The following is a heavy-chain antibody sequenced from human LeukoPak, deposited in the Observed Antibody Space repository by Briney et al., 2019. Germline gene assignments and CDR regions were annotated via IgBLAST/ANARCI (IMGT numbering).Heavy chain of an antibody. V-gene: IGHV4-59*01. D-gene: IGHD3-10*01. J-gene: IGHJ5*02. Sequence: SETLSLTCTVSGGSISGFFWTWTRQSPRKGLEYIGYIYYSGTTDYNPTLKSRVSMSVDTSKNQFFLNLTSVTAADTAIYYCARVGYDSGSWGWFDPWGQGTLVTVSS. CDR2: IYYSGTT. CDR1: GGSISGFF. CDR3: ARVGYDSGSWGWFDP.